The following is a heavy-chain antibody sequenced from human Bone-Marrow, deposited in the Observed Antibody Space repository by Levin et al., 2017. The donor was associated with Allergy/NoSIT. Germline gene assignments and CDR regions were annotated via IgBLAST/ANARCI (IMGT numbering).Heavy chain of an antibody. CDR3: AKKYYYDSSGYYPPFDY. J-gene: IGHJ4*02. CDR2: ISGSGGST. D-gene: IGHD3-22*01. V-gene: IGHV3-23*01. CDR1: GFTFSSYA. Sequence: GESLKISCAASGFTFSSYAMSWVRQAPGKGLEWVSAISGSGGSTYYADSVKGRFTISRDNSKNTLHLQMNSLRAEDTAVYYCAKKYYYDSSGYYPPFDYWGQGTLVTVSS.